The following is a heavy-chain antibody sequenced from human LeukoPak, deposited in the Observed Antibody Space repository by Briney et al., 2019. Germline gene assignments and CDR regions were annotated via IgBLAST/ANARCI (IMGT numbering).Heavy chain of an antibody. V-gene: IGHV3-48*01. CDR2: ISSSRSTI. J-gene: IGHJ6*03. Sequence: PGMSLRLSCAASGFTFSHYGMNWVRQAPGKGLEWVSYISSSRSTIYYADSVKGRFTISRDNAKNSLYLQMNSLRAEDTAVYYCASVVDYYYYMDVWGKGTTVTVSS. CDR1: GFTFSHYG. D-gene: IGHD2-15*01. CDR3: ASVVDYYYYMDV.